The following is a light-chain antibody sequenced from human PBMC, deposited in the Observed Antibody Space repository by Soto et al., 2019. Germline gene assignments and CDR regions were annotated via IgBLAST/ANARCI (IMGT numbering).Light chain of an antibody. J-gene: IGLJ2*01. V-gene: IGLV2-23*02. Sequence: QSALTQPASVSGSPGQSITISCTGSSSDIGTYDLVSWYQHHPGRAPQLLIYEVSKWPSGISDRFSASKSGNTASLTISGLQSEDEADYYCCSSAGDRAFVVFGGGTQLTVL. CDR3: CSSAGDRAFVV. CDR2: EVS. CDR1: SSDIGTYDL.